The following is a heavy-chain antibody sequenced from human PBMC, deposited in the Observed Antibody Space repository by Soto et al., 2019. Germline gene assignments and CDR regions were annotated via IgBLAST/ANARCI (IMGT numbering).Heavy chain of an antibody. D-gene: IGHD6-6*01. J-gene: IGHJ6*02. CDR3: TRHSPSSSAWAGMDV. Sequence: PGGSLRLSCAASGFTFSGSAMHWVRQASGKGLEWVGRIRSKANSYATAYAASVKGRFTISRDDSKNTAYLQMNSLKTEDTAVYYCTRHSPSSSAWAGMDVWGQGTTVTVSS. CDR2: IRSKANSYAT. CDR1: GFTFSGSA. V-gene: IGHV3-73*01.